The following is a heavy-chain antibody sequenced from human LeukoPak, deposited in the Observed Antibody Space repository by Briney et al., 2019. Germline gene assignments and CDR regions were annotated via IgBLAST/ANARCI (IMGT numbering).Heavy chain of an antibody. CDR1: GFAFRSYG. V-gene: IGHV3-30-3*01. CDR3: ATVDYGDSDY. J-gene: IGHJ4*02. Sequence: GRSLRLSCAASGFAFRSYGVHWVRQAPGKGLEWVALISYDGSNKYYADSVKGRFTISRDNSKNTLYLQMNSLRAEDTAVYYCATVDYGDSDYWGQGTLVTVSS. CDR2: ISYDGSNK. D-gene: IGHD4-17*01.